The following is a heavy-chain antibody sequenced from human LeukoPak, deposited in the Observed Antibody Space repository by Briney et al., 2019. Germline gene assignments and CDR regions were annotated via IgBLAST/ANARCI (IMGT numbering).Heavy chain of an antibody. J-gene: IGHJ4*02. CDR2: ISGGGGST. D-gene: IGHD3-9*01. CDR1: GFTFSSYS. V-gene: IGHV3-23*01. CDR3: AKYGDILTGYPYYFDY. Sequence: HPGGSLRLSCAASGFTFSSYSMSWVRQAPGKGLEWVSAISGGGGSTYYADSVKGRFTISGDNSKNTLYLQMNSLRAEDTAVYYCAKYGDILTGYPYYFDYWGQGTLVTVSS.